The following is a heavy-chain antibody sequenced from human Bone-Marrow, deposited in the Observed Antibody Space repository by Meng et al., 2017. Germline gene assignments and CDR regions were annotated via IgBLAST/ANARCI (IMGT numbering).Heavy chain of an antibody. V-gene: IGHV3-7*01. CDR2: IKQDGSEK. D-gene: IGHD3-16*01. CDR1: GFTFSSYW. J-gene: IGHJ3*02. Sequence: LSLTCAASGFTFSSYWMSWVRQAPGKGLEWVANIKQDGSEKYYVDSVKGRFTISRDNAKNSLYLQMNSLRAEGTAVYYCAREGDGAFDIWGQGTMVTVSS. CDR3: AREGDGAFDI.